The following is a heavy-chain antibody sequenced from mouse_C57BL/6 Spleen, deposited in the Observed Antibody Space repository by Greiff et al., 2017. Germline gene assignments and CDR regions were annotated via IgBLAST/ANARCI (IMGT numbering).Heavy chain of an antibody. V-gene: IGHV1-69*01. Sequence: QVQLQQPGAELVMPGASVKLSCKASGYTFTSYWMHWVKQRPGQGLEWIGEIDPSDSYTNYKQKFKGKSTLTVDKSSSTAYMQLRSLTSEDSAVYYCARGPSYYYGSSYLTDYAMDYWGQGTSVTVSS. CDR3: ARGPSYYYGSSYLTDYAMDY. CDR1: GYTFTSYW. CDR2: IDPSDSYT. D-gene: IGHD1-1*01. J-gene: IGHJ4*01.